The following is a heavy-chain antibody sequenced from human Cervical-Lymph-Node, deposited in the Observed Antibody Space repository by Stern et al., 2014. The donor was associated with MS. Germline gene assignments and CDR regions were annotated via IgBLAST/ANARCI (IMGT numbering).Heavy chain of an antibody. CDR3: ARQRYFDY. V-gene: IGHV5-51*01. Sequence: EMQLVESGPEVKRPGESLKISCQASGYTFTSYWIGWVRQMPGKGLEWIAIIFPGGSDIRYSPSFQGQVTISADKSRSTAYLQWNNLKASDTAIYYCARQRYFDYWGQGTLVTVSS. CDR1: GYTFTSYW. CDR2: IFPGGSDI. J-gene: IGHJ4*02.